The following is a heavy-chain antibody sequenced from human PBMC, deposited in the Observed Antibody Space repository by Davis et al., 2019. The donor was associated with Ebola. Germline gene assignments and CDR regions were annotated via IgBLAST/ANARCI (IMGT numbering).Heavy chain of an antibody. CDR1: GFTFSSYW. Sequence: PGGSLRLSCAASGFTFSSYWMSWVRQAPGKGLEWVANIKQDGSEKYYVDSVKGRFTISRDNAKNSLYLQMNSLRAEDTAVYYCAKEEGDSGWAYGMDVWGQGTTVTVSS. J-gene: IGHJ6*02. CDR2: IKQDGSEK. V-gene: IGHV3-7*01. D-gene: IGHD6-19*01. CDR3: AKEEGDSGWAYGMDV.